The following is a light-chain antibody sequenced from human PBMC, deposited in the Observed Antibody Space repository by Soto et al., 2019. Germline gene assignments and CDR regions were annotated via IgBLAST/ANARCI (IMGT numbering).Light chain of an antibody. Sequence: SYELTQPPSVSVAPGKTARIPCGGNNIGSKSVHWYQQKPGQAPVKVIYYNSDRPSGIPERFSGSNSGNTATLTITRVEAGDEADYYCQVWDRSSDRVVFGGGTKLTVL. CDR3: QVWDRSSDRVV. V-gene: IGLV3-21*04. CDR1: NIGSKS. J-gene: IGLJ2*01. CDR2: YNS.